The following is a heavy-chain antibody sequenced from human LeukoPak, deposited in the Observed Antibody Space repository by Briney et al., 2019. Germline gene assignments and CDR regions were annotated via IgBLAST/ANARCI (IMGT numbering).Heavy chain of an antibody. D-gene: IGHD3-22*01. V-gene: IGHV1-18*01. CDR2: ISRYNGNT. Sequence: ASVKVSCKATGYTFSSYGINWVRQAPGQGLEWMGWISRYNGNTEYAQKFQGRVTMTTDTSTRTAYMELRSLRSDDTAVYFCARERSDYYDTSGSSHWGQGTLVTVSS. CDR3: ARERSDYYDTSGSSH. J-gene: IGHJ4*02. CDR1: GYTFSSYG.